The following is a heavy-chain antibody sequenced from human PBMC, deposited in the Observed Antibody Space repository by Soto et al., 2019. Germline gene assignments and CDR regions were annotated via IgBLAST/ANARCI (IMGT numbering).Heavy chain of an antibody. V-gene: IGHV3-23*01. J-gene: IGHJ4*02. CDR1: GFTFSSYA. D-gene: IGHD3-3*01. CDR3: AKEYDFWSGSHYYFDY. Sequence: GGSLRLSCAASGFTFSSYAMSWVRQAPGKGLEWVSAISGSGGSTYYADSVKGRFTISRDNSKNTLYLQMNSLRAEDTAVYYCAKEYDFWSGSHYYFDYWGQGTLVTVSS. CDR2: ISGSGGST.